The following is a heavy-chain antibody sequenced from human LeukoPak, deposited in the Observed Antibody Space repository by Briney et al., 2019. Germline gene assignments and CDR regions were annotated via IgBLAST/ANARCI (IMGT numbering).Heavy chain of an antibody. Sequence: SETLSLACIVSGGSISSSSYYWSWIRQPPGKGLEWIGYIYYSGSTNYNPSLKSRVTISVDTSKNQFSLKLSSVTAADTAVYYCARGEVKQQLAFDYWGQGTLVTVSS. CDR3: ARGEVKQQLAFDY. J-gene: IGHJ4*02. D-gene: IGHD6-13*01. CDR2: IYYSGST. CDR1: GGSISSSSYY. V-gene: IGHV4-61*01.